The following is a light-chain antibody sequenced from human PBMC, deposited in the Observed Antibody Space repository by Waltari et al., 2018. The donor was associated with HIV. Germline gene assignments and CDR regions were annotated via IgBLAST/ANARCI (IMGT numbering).Light chain of an antibody. Sequence: DIQMTQSPSSLSASVGDRVTITCRASQSISSYLNWYQQKPGKAPKRLIYAASSLQSGVPSRFSGSGSGTDFTLTISSLQPEDFATDYCQQSYSTPLAFGPGTKGDIK. V-gene: IGKV1-39*01. CDR3: QQSYSTPLA. CDR1: QSISSY. CDR2: AAS. J-gene: IGKJ3*01.